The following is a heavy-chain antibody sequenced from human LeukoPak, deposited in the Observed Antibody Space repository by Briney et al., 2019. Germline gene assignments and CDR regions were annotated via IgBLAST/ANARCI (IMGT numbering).Heavy chain of an antibody. V-gene: IGHV4-4*07. CDR3: ARQGGSYFGDAFDI. D-gene: IGHD1-26*01. CDR2: IYTSGST. J-gene: IGHJ3*02. CDR1: GGSVTSYY. Sequence: SETLSLTCSVSGGSVTSYYWSWIRQPAGKGLEWIGRIYTSGSTNYNPSLKSRVTMSVDTSKNQFSLKLSSVTAADTAVYYCARQGGSYFGDAFDIWGQGTMVTVSS.